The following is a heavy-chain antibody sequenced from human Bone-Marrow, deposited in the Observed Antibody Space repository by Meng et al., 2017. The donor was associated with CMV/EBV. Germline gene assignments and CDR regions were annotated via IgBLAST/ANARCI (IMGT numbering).Heavy chain of an antibody. CDR1: GFTLATYA. CDR3: ARDPRRGYSYGYQSDY. D-gene: IGHD5-18*01. CDR2: ISSSGSTI. J-gene: IGHJ4*02. Sequence: GESLKISCAASGFTLATYAMHWVRQAPGKGLEWVSYISSSGSTIYYADSVKGRFTISRDNAKNSLYLQMNSLRAEDTAVYYCARDPRRGYSYGYQSDYWGQRTLVTVSS. V-gene: IGHV3-48*03.